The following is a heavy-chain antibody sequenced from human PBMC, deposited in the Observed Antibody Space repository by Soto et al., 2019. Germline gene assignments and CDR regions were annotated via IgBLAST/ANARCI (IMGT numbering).Heavy chain of an antibody. CDR1: GGSFSGYY. CDR3: ASFSSSSGIDY. CDR2: INHSGST. J-gene: IGHJ4*02. D-gene: IGHD6-6*01. V-gene: IGHV4-34*01. Sequence: QVQLQQWGAGLLKPSETLSLTCAVYGGSFSGYYWSWIRQSPGKGLEWIGEINHSGSTNYNPSLKSRVTISVDTSKNQFSLKLSSVTAADTAVYYCASFSSSSGIDYWGQGTLVTVSS.